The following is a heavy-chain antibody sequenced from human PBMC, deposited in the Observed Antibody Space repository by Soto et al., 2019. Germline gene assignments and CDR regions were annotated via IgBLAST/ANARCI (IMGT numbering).Heavy chain of an antibody. CDR1: GGTFNTYI. Sequence: QVQLVQSGAEVKKPGSSVKVSCKASGGTFNTYIITWVRQAPGQGLEWMGGIIPSFGTANYASKFRGRVTITADDSTTTVYMEVSSLRSEDTAVYFCATVETPGGGPPASPTPQAFVVWGQGTEVTVSS. CDR2: IIPSFGTA. J-gene: IGHJ3*01. V-gene: IGHV1-69*01. D-gene: IGHD2-21*02. CDR3: ATVETPGGGPPASPTPQAFVV.